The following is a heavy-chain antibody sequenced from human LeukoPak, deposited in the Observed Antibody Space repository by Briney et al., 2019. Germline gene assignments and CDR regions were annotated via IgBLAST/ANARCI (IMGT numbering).Heavy chain of an antibody. CDR3: AKDSTAIPVDY. D-gene: IGHD2-21*02. J-gene: IGHJ4*02. Sequence: GGSLRLSCAASGFTFSSYGMTWVRQAPGKGLEWVSYISSSSSTIYYADSVKGRFTISRDNAKNSLYLQMNSLRAEDTAVYYCAKDSTAIPVDYWGQGTLVTVSS. CDR2: ISSSSSTI. V-gene: IGHV3-48*01. CDR1: GFTFSSYG.